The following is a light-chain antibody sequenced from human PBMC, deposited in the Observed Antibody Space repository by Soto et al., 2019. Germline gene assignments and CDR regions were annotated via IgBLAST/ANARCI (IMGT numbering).Light chain of an antibody. J-gene: IGKJ2*01. CDR3: QQCYSTPPT. V-gene: IGKV1-39*01. Sequence: DIQMTQSPFSLSASVGDRVTITCRASQSISSYLNWYQQKPGKAPKLLIYAASSLQSGVPSRFSGSGSGTDFTLTISSLQPEDFATYYCQQCYSTPPTFGQGTKLEIK. CDR1: QSISSY. CDR2: AAS.